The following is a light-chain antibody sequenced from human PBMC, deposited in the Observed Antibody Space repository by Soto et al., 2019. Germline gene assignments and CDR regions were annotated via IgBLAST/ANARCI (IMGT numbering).Light chain of an antibody. Sequence: QSALTQPPSASGSPGQSVTISCTGTSSDVGAYNYVSWYQQYPGKAPKLMISEVSKRPSGVSDRFSGSKSGNTASLIVSGLQAEDEADYYCSSYGGSNTFWLFGGGTKLTVL. CDR2: EVS. CDR3: SSYGGSNTFWL. V-gene: IGLV2-8*01. J-gene: IGLJ2*01. CDR1: SSDVGAYNY.